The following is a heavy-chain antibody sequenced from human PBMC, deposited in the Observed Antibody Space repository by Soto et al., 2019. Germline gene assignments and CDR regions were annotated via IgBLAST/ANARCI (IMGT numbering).Heavy chain of an antibody. CDR3: ASGPDSYDISGYFEP. CDR1: GGSISSGGYF. Sequence: SGTHSLTCTVSGGSISSGGYFWSWIRQRPGKGLEWIGYMSYSGPNHYNPSLKSRATISVETPENEFFLKLSSVTAADTAVYFCASGPDSYDISGYFEPWGQGHLVTVSS. V-gene: IGHV4-31*03. D-gene: IGHD3-22*01. J-gene: IGHJ5*02. CDR2: MSYSGPN.